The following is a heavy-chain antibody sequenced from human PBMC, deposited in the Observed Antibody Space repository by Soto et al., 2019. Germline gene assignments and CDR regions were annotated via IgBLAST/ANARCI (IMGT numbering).Heavy chain of an antibody. CDR3: ARDLVGIVATDETYGMDV. J-gene: IGHJ6*02. Sequence: SETLSLTCTVSGGSISSYYWSWIRQPAGKGLEWIGRIYTSGSTNYNPSLKSRVTMSVDTSKNQFSLKLSSVTAADTAVYYCARDLVGIVATDETYGMDVWRQGTTVTVSS. CDR2: IYTSGST. CDR1: GGSISSYY. D-gene: IGHD5-12*01. V-gene: IGHV4-4*07.